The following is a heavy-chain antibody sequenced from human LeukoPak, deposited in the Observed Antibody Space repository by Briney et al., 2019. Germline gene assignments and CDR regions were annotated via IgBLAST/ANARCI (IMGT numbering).Heavy chain of an antibody. CDR2: ISAYNGNT. V-gene: IGHV1-18*04. Sequence: GASVKVSCKASGYTFTDYYIHWVRQAPGQGLEWMGWISAYNGNTNYAQKLQGRVTMTTDTSTSTAYMELRSLRSDDTAVYYCARDLKGYYYYYYYYYMDVWGKGTTVTVSS. D-gene: IGHD3-22*01. CDR1: GYTFTDYY. CDR3: ARDLKGYYYYYYYYYMDV. J-gene: IGHJ6*03.